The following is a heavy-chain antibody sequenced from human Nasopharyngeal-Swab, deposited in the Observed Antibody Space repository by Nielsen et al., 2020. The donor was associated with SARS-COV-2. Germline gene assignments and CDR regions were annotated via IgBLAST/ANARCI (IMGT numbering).Heavy chain of an antibody. CDR3: ARFCRGATGGACYIGGDHQNYNMNV. CDR2: IYPEDSDT. J-gene: IGHJ6*03. V-gene: IGHV5-51*01. CDR1: GYTFTFHW. Sequence: GESLKISCQGSGYTFTFHWIGWVRQLPGKGLEWMGIIYPEDSDTKYSPSFQGQVTMSVDKSTRTAYLQWSSLKASDTAVYYCARFCRGATGGACYIGGDHQNYNMNVWGKGTTVTVSS. D-gene: IGHD2-21*02.